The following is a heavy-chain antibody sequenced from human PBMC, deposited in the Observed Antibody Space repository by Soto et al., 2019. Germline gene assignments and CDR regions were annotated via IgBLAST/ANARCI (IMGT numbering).Heavy chain of an antibody. CDR3: ARGGLIRGVLYY. Sequence: QVQLQQWGAGLLKPSETLSLTCAVYDGSSNNYYWSWIRQPPGKGLEWIGEISHSGSTNYNASLKRRVTISEDTSKKQFSLELRFVTAADTAVYYCARGGLIRGVLYYWGQGTLVTVSS. D-gene: IGHD3-10*01. V-gene: IGHV4-34*01. CDR2: ISHSGST. CDR1: DGSSNNYY. J-gene: IGHJ4*02.